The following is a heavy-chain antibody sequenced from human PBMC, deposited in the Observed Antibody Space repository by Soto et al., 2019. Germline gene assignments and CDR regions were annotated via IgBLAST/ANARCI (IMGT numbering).Heavy chain of an antibody. CDR1: GFTFSSYS. Sequence: GGSLRLSCAASGFTFSSYSMNWVRQAPGKGLEWVSSISSSSSYIYYADSVKGRFTISRDNAKNSLYLQMNSLRAEETAVYYCARVVGVTMMELRAPESEQQLIRDLGYYYYGMDVWGQGTTVTVSS. CDR2: ISSSSSYI. CDR3: ARVVGVTMMELRAPESEQQLIRDLGYYYYGMDV. V-gene: IGHV3-21*01. J-gene: IGHJ6*02. D-gene: IGHD6-13*01.